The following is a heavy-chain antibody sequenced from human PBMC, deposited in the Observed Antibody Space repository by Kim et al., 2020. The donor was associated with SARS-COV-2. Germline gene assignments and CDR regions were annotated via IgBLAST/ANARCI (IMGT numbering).Heavy chain of an antibody. D-gene: IGHD6-19*01. CDR1: SGSVISYY. V-gene: IGHV4-59*02. J-gene: IGHJ4*02. Sequence: SETLSLTCTVSSGSVISYYWGWVRQTPEKGLEWIGHIFYTGSANYNPSLKSRVTISLDTSNNQFSLTLASVTAADTAVYFCVRAMHSSDHYTTNFFDFWGLGTLVTVSS. CDR3: VRAMHSSDHYTTNFFDF. CDR2: IFYTGSA.